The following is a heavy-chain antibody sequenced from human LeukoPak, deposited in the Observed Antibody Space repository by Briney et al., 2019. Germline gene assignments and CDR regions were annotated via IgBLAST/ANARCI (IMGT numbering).Heavy chain of an antibody. CDR1: GGSISSSSYY. CDR2: TYYSGST. D-gene: IGHD7-27*01. Sequence: SETLSLTCTVSGGSISSSSYYWGWIRQPPGKGLEWIGSTYYSGSTYYNPSLKSRVTISVDTSKNQFSLKLSSVTAADTAVYYCARLSPRNYWGQGTLVTVSS. V-gene: IGHV4-39*01. J-gene: IGHJ4*02. CDR3: ARLSPRNY.